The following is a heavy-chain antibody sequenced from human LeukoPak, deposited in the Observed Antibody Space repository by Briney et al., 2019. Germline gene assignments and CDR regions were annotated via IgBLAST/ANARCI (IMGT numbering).Heavy chain of an antibody. Sequence: PSETLSLTCTVSGYSISSGYYWGWIRQPPGKGLEWIGSIYHSGSTYYNPSLKSRVTISVDTSKNQFSLKLSSVTAADTAVYYCARLYSSGWYRAFDIWGQGTMVTVPS. D-gene: IGHD6-19*01. J-gene: IGHJ3*02. CDR2: IYHSGST. CDR3: ARLYSSGWYRAFDI. V-gene: IGHV4-38-2*02. CDR1: GYSISSGYY.